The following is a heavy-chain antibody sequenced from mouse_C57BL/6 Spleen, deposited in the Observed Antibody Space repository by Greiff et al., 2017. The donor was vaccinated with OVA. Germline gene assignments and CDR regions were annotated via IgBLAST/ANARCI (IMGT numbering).Heavy chain of an antibody. D-gene: IGHD2-5*01. CDR1: GFTFSSYG. Sequence: EVKLMESGGDLVKPGGSLKLSCAASGFTFSSYGMSWVRQTPDKRLEWVATISSGGSYTYYPDSVKGRFTISRDNAKNTLYLQMSSLKSEDTAMYYCARGDSNRDYWGQGTTLTVSS. CDR3: ARGDSNRDY. CDR2: ISSGGSYT. J-gene: IGHJ2*01. V-gene: IGHV5-6*02.